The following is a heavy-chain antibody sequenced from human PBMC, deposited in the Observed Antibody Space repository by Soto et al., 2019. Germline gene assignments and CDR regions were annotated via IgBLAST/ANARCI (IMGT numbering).Heavy chain of an antibody. J-gene: IGHJ4*02. CDR1: GFTFSSYG. Sequence: GGSLRLSCAASGFTFSSYGMNWVRQAPGKGLEWVSYISNNRSTKYYADSVKGRFTISRDNAKNTLYLQMNSLRDEDTAVYYCAKIRVRVYDYVWGSYRSSDYWGQGTLVPVSS. CDR3: AKIRVRVYDYVWGSYRSSDY. D-gene: IGHD3-16*02. V-gene: IGHV3-48*02. CDR2: ISNNRSTK.